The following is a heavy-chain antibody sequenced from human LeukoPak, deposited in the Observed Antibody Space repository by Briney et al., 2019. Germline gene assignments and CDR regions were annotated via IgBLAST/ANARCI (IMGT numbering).Heavy chain of an antibody. V-gene: IGHV3-11*04. D-gene: IGHD3-22*01. Sequence: GGSLRLSCAASGFTFGDYYMSWIRQAPGKGLEWVSYISSSGSTIYYADSVKGRFTISRDNAKNSLYLQMNSLRAEDTAVYYCARDIPYYYDSSGYYYVSYFDYWGQGTLVTVSS. CDR2: ISSSGSTI. J-gene: IGHJ4*02. CDR1: GFTFGDYY. CDR3: ARDIPYYYDSSGYYYVSYFDY.